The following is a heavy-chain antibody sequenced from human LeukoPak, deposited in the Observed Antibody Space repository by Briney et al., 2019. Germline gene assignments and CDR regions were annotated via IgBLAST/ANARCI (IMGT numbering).Heavy chain of an antibody. CDR1: GGSISSYY. D-gene: IGHD3-10*01. V-gene: IGHV4-4*09. CDR2: IYTSGGT. Sequence: SETLSLTCTVSGGSISSYYWSWIRPPPGKGLEWIGYIYTSGGTNYTHSLKSRVTISVDTSKHQFSLKLSSVTAADTAVYYCARHTWQFGFNWFDPWGQGTLVTVPS. CDR3: ARHTWQFGFNWFDP. J-gene: IGHJ5*02.